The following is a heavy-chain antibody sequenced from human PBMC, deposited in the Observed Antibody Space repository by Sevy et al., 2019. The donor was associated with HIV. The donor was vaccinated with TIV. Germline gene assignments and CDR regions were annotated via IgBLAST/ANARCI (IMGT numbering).Heavy chain of an antibody. D-gene: IGHD3-16*01. V-gene: IGHV3-30*04. Sequence: GGSLRLSCAASGFTFSDYSMHWVRLAPGKGLEWVAVISYDGRNNKYNADSVKGRFTISRDNSKNTLYLQMNSLRVEDTAIYYCAKDRGEILHSAFDYWGQGTLVTVSS. J-gene: IGHJ4*02. CDR3: AKDRGEILHSAFDY. CDR1: GFTFSDYS. CDR2: ISYDGRNNK.